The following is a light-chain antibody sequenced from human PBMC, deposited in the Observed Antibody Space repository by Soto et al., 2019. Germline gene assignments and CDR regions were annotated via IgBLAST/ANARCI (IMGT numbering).Light chain of an antibody. J-gene: IGKJ1*01. Sequence: EIVMTHSPATLCVSPGQRSSLSCRASQSVSTTVAWYHQKPGQPPRLLIYDSSTRATGIPDRFSGSGSGTDFTLTISRLEPEDFAVYYCQQYGSSGTFGQGTKVDI. CDR3: QQYGSSGT. CDR2: DSS. V-gene: IGKV3-20*01. CDR1: QSVSTT.